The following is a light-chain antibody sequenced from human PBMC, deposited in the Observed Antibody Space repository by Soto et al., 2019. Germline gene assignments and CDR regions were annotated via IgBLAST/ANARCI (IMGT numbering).Light chain of an antibody. V-gene: IGKV1-6*02. J-gene: IGKJ1*01. CDR3: LQDHTYPWT. Sequence: IQMTQSPSSLSVSVTDRVSITCRASQDIGNDLGWYQQRPGEAPELLLYGASTLRSGVPSRFSGSGSGTHFALTINNLQPEDSATYFCLQDHTYPWTFGQGTKVDIK. CDR1: QDIGND. CDR2: GAS.